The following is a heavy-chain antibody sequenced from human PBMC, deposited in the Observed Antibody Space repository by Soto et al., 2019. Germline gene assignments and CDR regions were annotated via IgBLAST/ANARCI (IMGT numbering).Heavy chain of an antibody. D-gene: IGHD5-12*01. CDR1: GFSLSEYG. V-gene: IGHV3-33*01. CDR2: IWYYGTTK. Sequence: LRLSCEVYGFSLSEYGMHWVRQAPGKGLEWVAVIWYYGTTKNYGDSVKGRFTISRDTSKNTVYLQMDSLNVEDTAVYYCARDVDRTSHLNWFDPWGQGVMVTVSS. J-gene: IGHJ5*02. CDR3: ARDVDRTSHLNWFDP.